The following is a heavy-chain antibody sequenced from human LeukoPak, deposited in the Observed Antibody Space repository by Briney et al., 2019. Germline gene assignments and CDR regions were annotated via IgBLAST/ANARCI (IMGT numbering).Heavy chain of an antibody. D-gene: IGHD1-26*01. CDR3: ARLRGLDAFDI. CDR2: IYYSGST. J-gene: IGHJ3*02. Sequence: ASETLSLTCTVSGGSISSYYWSWIRQPPGKGLEWIGYIYYSGSTNYNPSLKSRVTISVDTSNNQFSLKLSSVTAADTAVYYCARLRGLDAFDIWGQGTMVTVSS. V-gene: IGHV4-59*08. CDR1: GGSISSYY.